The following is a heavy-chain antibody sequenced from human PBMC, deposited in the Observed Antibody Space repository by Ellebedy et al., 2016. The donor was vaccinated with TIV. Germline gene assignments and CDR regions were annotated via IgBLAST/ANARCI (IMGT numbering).Heavy chain of an antibody. V-gene: IGHV3-48*04. Sequence: PGGSLRLSCAASGFTFSSYSMNWVRQAPGKGLECVSYISSSSSTKYYADSVKGRFTISRDNAKNSLYLQMNSLRADDTDVYYCATDRGYFTFDYWGQGSLITVSS. CDR1: GFTFSSYS. J-gene: IGHJ4*02. D-gene: IGHD3-9*01. CDR2: ISSSSSTK. CDR3: ATDRGYFTFDY.